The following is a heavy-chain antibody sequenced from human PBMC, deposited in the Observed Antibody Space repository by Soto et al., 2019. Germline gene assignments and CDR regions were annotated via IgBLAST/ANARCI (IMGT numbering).Heavy chain of an antibody. Sequence: PGGSLRLSCAASGFTSSSYAMSWVRQAPGKGLEWVSAISGSGGSTYYADSVKGRFTISRDNSKDTLYLQMNSLRAEDTAVYYCAKSPYNWNYENWFDPWGQGTLVTVSS. D-gene: IGHD1-7*01. V-gene: IGHV3-23*01. CDR1: GFTSSSYA. J-gene: IGHJ5*02. CDR2: ISGSGGST. CDR3: AKSPYNWNYENWFDP.